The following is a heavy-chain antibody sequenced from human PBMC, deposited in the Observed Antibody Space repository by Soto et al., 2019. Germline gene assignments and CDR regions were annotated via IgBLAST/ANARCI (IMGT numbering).Heavy chain of an antibody. J-gene: IGHJ4*02. CDR1: GGSISGYY. Sequence: SETLSLTCTVSGGSISGYYWSWIRQPPGKGLEWIGYIYYSGSTNYNPSLKSRVTISVDTSKNQFSLKLSSVTAADTAVYYCARYTIDYYDSSGYYLFEYWGQGTLVTVSS. CDR3: ARYTIDYYDSSGYYLFEY. V-gene: IGHV4-59*01. CDR2: IYYSGST. D-gene: IGHD3-22*01.